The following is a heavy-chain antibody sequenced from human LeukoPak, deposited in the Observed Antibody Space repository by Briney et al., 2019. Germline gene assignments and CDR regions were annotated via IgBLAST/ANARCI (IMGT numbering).Heavy chain of an antibody. J-gene: IGHJ6*02. Sequence: ASETLSLTCAVYGGSFSGYYWSWIRQPPGKGLEWIGEINHSGSTNYNPSLESRVTISVDTSKNQFSLKLSSVTAADTAVYYCARDPTPDCSGGSCYSDYYYGMDVWGQGTTVTVSS. CDR1: GGSFSGYY. CDR2: INHSGST. CDR3: ARDPTPDCSGGSCYSDYYYGMDV. D-gene: IGHD2-15*01. V-gene: IGHV4-34*01.